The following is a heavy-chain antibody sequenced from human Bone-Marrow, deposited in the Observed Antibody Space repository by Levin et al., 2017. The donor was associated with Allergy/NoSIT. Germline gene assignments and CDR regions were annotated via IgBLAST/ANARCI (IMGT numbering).Heavy chain of an antibody. D-gene: IGHD6-19*01. V-gene: IGHV3-66*01. Sequence: GGSLRLSCTVSVFPVSSNSMSWVRQAPGKGLEWVSIIYSTSTKYYADSVKGRFTISRDSSKNSLDLQMNRLTAEDTGVYYCARDFMAGWFDPWGQGTRVTVSS. CDR3: ARDFMAGWFDP. J-gene: IGHJ5*02. CDR2: IYSTSTK. CDR1: VFPVSSNS.